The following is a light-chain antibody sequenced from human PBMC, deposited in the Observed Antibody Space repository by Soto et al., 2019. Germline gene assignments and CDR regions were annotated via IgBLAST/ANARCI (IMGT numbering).Light chain of an antibody. CDR3: QQYDSYPWT. Sequence: DIQMTQSPSTLSASVGDRVTITCRASQSISSWLAWYQQKPGKAPKLVIYKASSLESGVPSRFSGSGSGTEFTLTISSLQPDDFANYFCQQYDSYPWTFGQGTKVEIK. CDR2: KAS. J-gene: IGKJ1*01. V-gene: IGKV1-5*03. CDR1: QSISSW.